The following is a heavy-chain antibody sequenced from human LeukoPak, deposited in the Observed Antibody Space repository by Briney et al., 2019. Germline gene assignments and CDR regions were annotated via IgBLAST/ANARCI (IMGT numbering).Heavy chain of an antibody. J-gene: IGHJ4*02. V-gene: IGHV4-4*07. D-gene: IGHD3-16*02. CDR2: VYTSGST. CDR1: GGSISSYY. Sequence: SETLSLTCTVSGGSISSYYWSWIRQPAGKGLERIGRVYTSGSTNYNPSLKSRVTMSVDTSKNQFSLRLSSVTAANTAVYYCARDGEDYVWGSYRDYWGQGTLVTVSS. CDR3: ARDGEDYVWGSYRDY.